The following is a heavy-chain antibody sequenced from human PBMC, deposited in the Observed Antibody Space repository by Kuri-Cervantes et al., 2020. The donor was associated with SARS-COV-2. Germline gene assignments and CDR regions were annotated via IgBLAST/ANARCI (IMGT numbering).Heavy chain of an antibody. D-gene: IGHD2-2*02. CDR1: GYTFTGYY. Sequence: ASVKVSCKASGYTFTGYYMHWVRQAPGQGLEWMGWINPNSGGTNYAQKFQGRVTMTRDTSISTAYMELSRLRSDDTAVYYCPGGEYCSSTSCYKDAFDIWGQGTMVTVSS. J-gene: IGHJ3*02. V-gene: IGHV1-2*02. CDR3: PGGEYCSSTSCYKDAFDI. CDR2: INPNSGGT.